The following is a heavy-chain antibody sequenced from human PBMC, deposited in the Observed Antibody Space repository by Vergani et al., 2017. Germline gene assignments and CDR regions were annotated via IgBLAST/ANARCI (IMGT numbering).Heavy chain of an antibody. Sequence: QVQLVQSGAEVKKPGASVKVSCKASGYTFTSYAMHWVRQAPGQRLEWMGWINTGNGNTKYSQKFQGRVTITRDTSASTAYMELSSLRSEDTAVYYCAREFSSSSGYYYYYYGMDVWGQGTTVTVSS. V-gene: IGHV1-3*04. CDR3: AREFSSSSGYYYYYYGMDV. J-gene: IGHJ6*02. CDR2: INTGNGNT. D-gene: IGHD6-6*01. CDR1: GYTFTSYA.